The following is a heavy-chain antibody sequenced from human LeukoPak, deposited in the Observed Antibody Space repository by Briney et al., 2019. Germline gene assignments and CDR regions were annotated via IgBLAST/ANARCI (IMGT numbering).Heavy chain of an antibody. Sequence: ASVKVSCKASGYTFTGYYMNWVRQAPGQGLEWMGWINPNSGGTNYAQKFQGRVTMTRDTSISTAYMELSRLRSDDTAVYYCARASLDYYYYYMDVWGKGTTVTVSS. D-gene: IGHD6-13*01. CDR2: INPNSGGT. V-gene: IGHV1-2*02. CDR1: GYTFTGYY. J-gene: IGHJ6*03. CDR3: ARASLDYYYYYMDV.